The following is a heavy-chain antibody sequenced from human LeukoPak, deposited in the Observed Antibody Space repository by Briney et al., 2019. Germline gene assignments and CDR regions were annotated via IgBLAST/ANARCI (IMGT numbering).Heavy chain of an antibody. CDR2: INHSGST. D-gene: IGHD6-19*01. CDR3: ARAASIAVVIN. J-gene: IGHJ4*02. V-gene: IGHV4-34*01. CDR1: GGSFSGYY. Sequence: SETLSLTCAVYGGSFSGYYWSWIRQPPGKGLEWIEEINHSGSTNYNPSLKSRVTISVDTSKNQFSLKLSSVTAADTAVYYCARAASIAVVINWGQGTLVTVSS.